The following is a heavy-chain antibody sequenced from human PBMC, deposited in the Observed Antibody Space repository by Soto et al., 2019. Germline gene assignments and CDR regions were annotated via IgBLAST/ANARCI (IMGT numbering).Heavy chain of an antibody. J-gene: IGHJ6*02. CDR2: ISCYGGSI. Sequence: EVQLVESGGGLVQPGRSLRLSCAASGFNFDDYGMHWVRQARGKGLERVSGISCYGGSIGYADSVKGRFTISRDNTKNSLYLQRNSLRGEDTALYYGAKSTGGTANGMDVWGQGTTVTVSS. CDR1: GFNFDDYG. CDR3: AKSTGGTANGMDV. V-gene: IGHV3-9*01. D-gene: IGHD2-8*02.